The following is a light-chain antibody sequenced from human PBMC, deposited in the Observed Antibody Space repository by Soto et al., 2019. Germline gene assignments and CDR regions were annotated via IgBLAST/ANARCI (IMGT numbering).Light chain of an antibody. J-gene: IGKJ1*01. CDR2: AAS. CDR3: QQYGSSGT. CDR1: QTISSTY. Sequence: EIVLTQSPGTLSLSPGDRATLSCRASQTISSTYLAWYQQKPGQAPRLLIYAASTRATGIPDRFSGSGSGTEFTLTISSLQSEDFAVYYCQQYGSSGTFGQGTKVDIK. V-gene: IGKV3-20*01.